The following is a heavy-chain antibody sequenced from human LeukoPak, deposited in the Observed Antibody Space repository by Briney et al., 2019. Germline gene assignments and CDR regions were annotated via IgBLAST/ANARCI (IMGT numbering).Heavy chain of an antibody. V-gene: IGHV4-59*08. Sequence: SETLSLTCTVSGGSISSYYWSWIRQPPGKGLEWIGYIYYSGSTNYNPSLKSRVTISVDTSKNQFSLKLSSVTAADTAVYYCALRGGLSNYWGQGTLVTVSS. CDR2: IYYSGST. D-gene: IGHD3-16*02. CDR3: ALRGGLSNY. J-gene: IGHJ4*02. CDR1: GGSISSYY.